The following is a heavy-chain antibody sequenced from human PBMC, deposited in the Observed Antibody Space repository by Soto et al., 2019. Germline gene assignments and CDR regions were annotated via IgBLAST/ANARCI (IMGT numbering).Heavy chain of an antibody. D-gene: IGHD2-2*01. Sequence: SVPLSLPCTVFGGSISSGGYYWSWIPQHPGKGLEWIGYIYYSGSTYYNPSLKSRVTISVDTSKNQFSLKLSSVTAADTAVYYCARSSTSANYFDYWGQGTLVTVSS. CDR1: GGSISSGGYY. CDR2: IYYSGST. V-gene: IGHV4-31*03. CDR3: ARSSTSANYFDY. J-gene: IGHJ4*02.